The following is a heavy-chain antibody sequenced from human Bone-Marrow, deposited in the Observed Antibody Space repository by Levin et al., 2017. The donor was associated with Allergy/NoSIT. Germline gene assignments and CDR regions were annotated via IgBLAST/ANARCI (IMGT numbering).Heavy chain of an antibody. CDR3: ARLPVEMATIQGFDY. D-gene: IGHD5-24*01. CDR1: GYSFTSYW. V-gene: IGHV5-51*01. CDR2: IYPGDSDT. Sequence: ASVKVSCKGSGYSFTSYWIGWVRQMPGKGLEWMGIIYPGDSDTRYSPSFQGQVTISADKSISTAYLQWSSLKASDTAMYYCARLPVEMATIQGFDYWGQGTLVTVSS. J-gene: IGHJ4*02.